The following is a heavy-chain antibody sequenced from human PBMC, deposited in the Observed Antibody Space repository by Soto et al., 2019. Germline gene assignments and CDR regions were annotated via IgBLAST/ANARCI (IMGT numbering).Heavy chain of an antibody. CDR3: AKDKGVFNCATSYFDY. V-gene: IGHV3-30*18. J-gene: IGHJ4*02. D-gene: IGHD1-1*01. Sequence: QVQLVESGGGVVQPGRSLRLSCAASGFTFSNYAMHWVRQAPGKGLEWVALTSYDGNNEYYTDSVKGRFTISRDNSKNTLILQMNSPRPEDTAVYYCAKDKGVFNCATSYFDYWGQGALVTVSS. CDR2: TSYDGNNE. CDR1: GFTFSNYA.